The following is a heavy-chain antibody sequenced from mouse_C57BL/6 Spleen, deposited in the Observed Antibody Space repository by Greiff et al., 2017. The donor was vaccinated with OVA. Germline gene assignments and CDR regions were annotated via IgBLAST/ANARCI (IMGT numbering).Heavy chain of an antibody. Sequence: VQLQQSGAELVKPGASVKLSCKASGYTFTEYTIHWVKQRSGQGLEWIGWFYPGSGSIKYNEKFKDKATLTADKSSSTVYMELSRLTSEDSAVYFCARNEAEAYYSNYEYFDVWGTGTTVTVSS. J-gene: IGHJ1*03. CDR3: ARNEAEAYYSNYEYFDV. CDR2: FYPGSGSI. D-gene: IGHD2-5*01. CDR1: GYTFTEYT. V-gene: IGHV1-62-2*01.